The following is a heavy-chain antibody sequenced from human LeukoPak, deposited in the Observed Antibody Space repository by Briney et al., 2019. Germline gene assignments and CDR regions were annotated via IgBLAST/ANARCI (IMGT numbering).Heavy chain of an antibody. V-gene: IGHV3-11*01. CDR1: GFTFSDYY. J-gene: IGHJ4*02. Sequence: GGSLRLSCAASGFTFSDYYMSWIRQAPGKGLEWVSYISSSGSTIYYADSVRRRFTISRDNAKNSLYLQMNSLRAEDTAVYYCARDRTDYAFWSGYYYPGSADYWGQGTLVTVSS. CDR3: ARDRTDYAFWSGYYYPGSADY. D-gene: IGHD3-3*01. CDR2: ISSSGSTI.